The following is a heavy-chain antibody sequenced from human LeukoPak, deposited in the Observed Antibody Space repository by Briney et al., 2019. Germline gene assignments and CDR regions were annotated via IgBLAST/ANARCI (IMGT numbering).Heavy chain of an antibody. V-gene: IGHV3-74*01. CDR1: GFTFSSYW. Sequence: PGGSLRLSCAASGFTFSSYWMHWVRQGPGKGLVWVSRIHRDGSSTSYADSVKGRFTIPRDNSKNTLYLQMNSLRAEDTAVYYCASEIIFGSFDYWGQGTLVTVSS. J-gene: IGHJ4*02. CDR3: ASEIIFGSFDY. CDR2: IHRDGSST. D-gene: IGHD3-3*01.